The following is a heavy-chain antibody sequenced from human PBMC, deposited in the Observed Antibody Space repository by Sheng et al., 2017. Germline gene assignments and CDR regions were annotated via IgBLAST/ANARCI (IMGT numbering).Heavy chain of an antibody. D-gene: IGHD3-22*01. Sequence: MDWVRQAPGKGLEWVAVISYDGSNKYYADSVKGRFTISRDNSKNTLYLQMNSLRAEDTAVYYCAKERRRTLDSSGYYPYYFDYWGQGTLVTVSS. CDR3: AKERRRTLDSSGYYPYYFDY. CDR2: ISYDGSNK. J-gene: IGHJ4*02. V-gene: IGHV3-30*18.